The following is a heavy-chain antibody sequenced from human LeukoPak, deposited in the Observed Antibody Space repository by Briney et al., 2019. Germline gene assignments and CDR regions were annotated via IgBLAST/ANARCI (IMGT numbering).Heavy chain of an antibody. CDR2: IYWDDDK. CDR1: GGSITSGSYF. V-gene: IGHV2-5*08. J-gene: IGHJ3*02. Sequence: TLSLTCTVSGGSITSGSYFWTWIRQPPGKALEWLALIYWDDDKRYSPSLKSRLTITKDTSKNQVVLTMTNMDPVDTATYYCAPLFSSSEDAFDIWGQGTMVTVSS. D-gene: IGHD6-6*01. CDR3: APLFSSSEDAFDI.